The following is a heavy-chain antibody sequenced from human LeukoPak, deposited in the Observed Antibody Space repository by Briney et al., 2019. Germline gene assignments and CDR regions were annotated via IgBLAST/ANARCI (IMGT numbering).Heavy chain of an antibody. CDR1: GASVSNYY. Sequence: SAEPLSLTCTVSGASVSNYYWNWIRQPPGKGLEWIWDISYRGSTNYNPFFKSRVKISVDATKNQVSLKLNSVTAADTAVYYCGRGRDWNWFDPWGQGTLVTVPS. J-gene: IGHJ5*02. CDR2: ISYRGST. V-gene: IGHV4-59*02. CDR3: GRGRDWNWFDP. D-gene: IGHD2-21*01.